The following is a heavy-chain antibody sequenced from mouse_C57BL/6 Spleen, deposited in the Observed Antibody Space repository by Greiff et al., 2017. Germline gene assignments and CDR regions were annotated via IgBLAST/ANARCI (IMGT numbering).Heavy chain of an antibody. CDR3: TRDPSKTGVDY. D-gene: IGHD6-1*01. Sequence: EVNVVESGEGLVKPGGSLKLSCAASGFTFSSYAMSWVRQTPEKRLEWVAYISSGGDYIYYADTVKGRFTISRDNARNTLYLQMSSLKSEDTAMYYCTRDPSKTGVDYWGQGTTLTVSS. J-gene: IGHJ2*01. CDR1: GFTFSSYA. V-gene: IGHV5-9-1*02. CDR2: ISSGGDYI.